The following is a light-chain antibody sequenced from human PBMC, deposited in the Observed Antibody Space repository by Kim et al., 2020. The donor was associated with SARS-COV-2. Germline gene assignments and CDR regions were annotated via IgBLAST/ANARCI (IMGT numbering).Light chain of an antibody. V-gene: IGKV3-20*01. J-gene: IGKJ2*01. CDR1: QSLDRSY. Sequence: LSPGRRATLSCRASQSLDRSYLAWYQHKTGQAPRLLIYAAYSRATGIPDRFIGSGSGTDFTLTISRLEPEDFAVYYCQKDGWSPRAFGQGTKVEI. CDR3: QKDGWSPRA. CDR2: AAY.